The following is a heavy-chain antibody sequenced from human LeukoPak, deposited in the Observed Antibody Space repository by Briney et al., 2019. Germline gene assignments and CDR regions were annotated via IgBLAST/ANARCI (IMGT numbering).Heavy chain of an antibody. CDR1: GFSVSRYY. J-gene: IGHJ4*02. CDR2: FYSDSIT. D-gene: IGHD3-22*01. Sequence: PGGSLRLSCEASGFSVSRYYLSWVRQAPGKGLEWVSVFYSDSITYYADSVKGRFTVSRDNSKNTLYLQMSGLRAEDTAVYYCATLPGDYYDSSGYLNFDYWGQGTLVTVSS. CDR3: ATLPGDYYDSSGYLNFDY. V-gene: IGHV3-66*04.